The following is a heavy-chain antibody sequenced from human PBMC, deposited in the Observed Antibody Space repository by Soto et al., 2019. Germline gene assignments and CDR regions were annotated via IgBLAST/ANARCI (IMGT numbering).Heavy chain of an antibody. Sequence: QVQLVQSGAEVKKPGSSVKVSCKASGGTFSSYAISWVRQAPGQGLEWMGGIIPIFGTANYAQKFQGRVTITADESTSTAYMELSSLRSEDTAVYYCARAVSHKGPAYYYYGMDVWGQGTTVTVSS. CDR3: ARAVSHKGPAYYYYGMDV. J-gene: IGHJ6*02. CDR2: IIPIFGTA. V-gene: IGHV1-69*01. CDR1: GGTFSSYA.